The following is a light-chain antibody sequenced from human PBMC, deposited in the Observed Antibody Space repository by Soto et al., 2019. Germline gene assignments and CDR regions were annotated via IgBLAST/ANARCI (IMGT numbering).Light chain of an antibody. CDR1: QSISSY. V-gene: IGKV1-39*01. Sequence: DIQMTQSPSSLSASVGDRVTITCRASQSISSYLNWYQQKPGKAPKLLIYAASSLQSGVPSRFSGSGSGTDFTLTISSLQPEDFATYYCQQYDYLPLTFGGGTKVEIE. CDR3: QQYDYLPLT. CDR2: AAS. J-gene: IGKJ4*01.